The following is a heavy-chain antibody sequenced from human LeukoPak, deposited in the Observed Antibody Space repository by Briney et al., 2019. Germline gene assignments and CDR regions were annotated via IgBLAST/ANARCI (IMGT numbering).Heavy chain of an antibody. Sequence: PSETLSLACAVYGGSFSGYYWSWIRQPPGKGLEWIGEINHSGSTNYNLSLKSRVTISVDTSKNQFSLKLSSVTAADTAVYYCARDRSIVGATFRDYWGQGTLVTVSS. V-gene: IGHV4-34*01. D-gene: IGHD1-26*01. CDR3: ARDRSIVGATFRDY. CDR2: INHSGST. J-gene: IGHJ4*02. CDR1: GGSFSGYY.